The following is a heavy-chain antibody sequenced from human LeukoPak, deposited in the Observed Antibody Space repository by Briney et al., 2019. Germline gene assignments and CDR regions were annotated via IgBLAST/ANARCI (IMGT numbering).Heavy chain of an antibody. D-gene: IGHD6-19*01. CDR1: GVTVSSNY. CDR2: IYSGGST. J-gene: IGHJ4*02. CDR3: ARVTSSGWYTLDY. Sequence: GGSLRLSCAASGVTVSSNYMSWVRQAPGKGLEWVSVIYSGGSTYYADSVKGRFTISRENSKNTLYLQMNRLRAGDTAVYYYARVTSSGWYTLDYWGQGTLVTVSS. V-gene: IGHV3-53*01.